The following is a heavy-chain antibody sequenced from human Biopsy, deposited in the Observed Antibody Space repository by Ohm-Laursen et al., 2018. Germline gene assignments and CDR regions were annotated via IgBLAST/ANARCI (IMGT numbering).Heavy chain of an antibody. D-gene: IGHD1-26*01. V-gene: IGHV1-8*01. CDR3: ARGGGGILWLGKPSGRYFDA. Sequence: SSVKVSCKASGYTFISYDIDWVRQATGQGLEWMGWMNPNSGKTGYAQKFQGRVTMTIDTSTTTAYMDLRSLRSDDTAVYFCARGGGGILWLGKPSGRYFDAWGQGTLVTVSP. CDR1: GYTFISYD. J-gene: IGHJ5*02. CDR2: MNPNSGKT.